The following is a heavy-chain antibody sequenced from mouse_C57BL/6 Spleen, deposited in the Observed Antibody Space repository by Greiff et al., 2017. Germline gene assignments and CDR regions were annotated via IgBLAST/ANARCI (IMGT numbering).Heavy chain of an antibody. V-gene: IGHV1-4*01. J-gene: IGHJ2*02. D-gene: IGHD2-1*01. CDR1: GYTFTSYT. CDR3: ARERFYYGNYGDFDY. CDR2: INPSSGYT. Sequence: QVQLQQSGAELARPGASVKMSCKASGYTFTSYTMHWVKQRPGQGLEWIGYINPSSGYTKYNQKFKNKATLTADKSSSTAYMQLSSLTSEDSAVYDCARERFYYGNYGDFDYWGQGTSLTVSS.